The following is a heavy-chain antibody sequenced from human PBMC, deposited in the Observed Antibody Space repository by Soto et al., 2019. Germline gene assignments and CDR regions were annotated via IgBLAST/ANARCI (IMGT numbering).Heavy chain of an antibody. CDR2: ISAYNGNT. Sequence: GASLKVSCKASGYTFTSYGISWVRQAPGQGLEWMGWISAYNGNTNYAQKLQGRVTMTTDTSTSIAYMELRSLRSDDTAVYYCVASPQFDYWGQGTLVTVSS. V-gene: IGHV1-18*01. J-gene: IGHJ4*02. CDR1: GYTFTSYG. CDR3: VASPQFDY.